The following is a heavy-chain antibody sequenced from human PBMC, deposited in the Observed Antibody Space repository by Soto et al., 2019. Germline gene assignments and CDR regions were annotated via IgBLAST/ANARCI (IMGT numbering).Heavy chain of an antibody. D-gene: IGHD6-13*01. Sequence: PGGSLRLSCAASGFTFSTYAMSWVRQAPGKGLEWVSAISATGGSTYYADSVKGRFTISRDNSKNTLFLQMNSLRAEDTAVYYCARGEQQLGLDYWGQGTLVTVSS. V-gene: IGHV3-23*01. J-gene: IGHJ4*02. CDR2: ISATGGST. CDR1: GFTFSTYA. CDR3: ARGEQQLGLDY.